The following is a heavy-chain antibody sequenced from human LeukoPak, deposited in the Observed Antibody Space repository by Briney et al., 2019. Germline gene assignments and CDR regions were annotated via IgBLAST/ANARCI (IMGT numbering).Heavy chain of an antibody. J-gene: IGHJ1*01. Sequence: ASETLSLTCAVYGGSFSGYYWSWIRQPPGKGLEWIGEINHSGSTNYNPSLKSRVTISVDTSKNQFSLKLSSVTAANTAVYYCARGRIGIAYFQHGGQGTLSPSPQ. CDR2: INHSGST. V-gene: IGHV4-34*01. CDR3: ARGRIGIAYFQH. CDR1: GGSFSGYY. D-gene: IGHD1-26*01.